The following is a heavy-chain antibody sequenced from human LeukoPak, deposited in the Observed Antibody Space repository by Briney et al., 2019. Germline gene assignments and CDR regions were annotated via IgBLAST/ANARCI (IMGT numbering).Heavy chain of an antibody. V-gene: IGHV3-23*01. Sequence: GGSLRLSCAASGFTFSSYAMSWVRQAPGRGLEWVSAISGSGGSTYYADSVKGRFTISRDNSKNTLYLQMNSLRAEDTAVYYCAKVPYDSSGYYPLGFDYCGQGTLVTVSS. CDR3: AKVPYDSSGYYPLGFDY. D-gene: IGHD3-22*01. CDR1: GFTFSSYA. CDR2: ISGSGGST. J-gene: IGHJ4*02.